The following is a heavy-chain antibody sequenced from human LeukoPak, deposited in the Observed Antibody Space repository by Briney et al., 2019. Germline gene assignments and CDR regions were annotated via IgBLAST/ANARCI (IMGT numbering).Heavy chain of an antibody. CDR3: ARDFSGWNFLDY. CDR2: INSDGSST. Sequence: GGSLRLSCAASGFTFSSYWMHWVRQAPGKGLVWVSRINSDGSSTSYADSVKGRFTISRDNAKNSLYLQMNSLRAEDTAVYYCARDFSGWNFLDYWGQGTLVTVSS. J-gene: IGHJ4*02. D-gene: IGHD1-7*01. CDR1: GFTFSSYW. V-gene: IGHV3-74*01.